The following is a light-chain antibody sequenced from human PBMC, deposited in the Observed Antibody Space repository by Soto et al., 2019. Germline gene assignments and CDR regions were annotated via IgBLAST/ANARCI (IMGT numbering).Light chain of an antibody. Sequence: EVVLTQSPGTLSLSAGERATLSCRASQSVSSSNLAWYQQKPGQAPRLLIYGASNRATGVPDRVSGSGSGTDFSLSISRLEPEDFAVYYCHQYGRSPDWDPWTFGQGTKVEIK. V-gene: IGKV3-20*01. CDR3: HQYGRSPDWDPWT. J-gene: IGKJ1*01. CDR1: QSVSSSN. CDR2: GAS.